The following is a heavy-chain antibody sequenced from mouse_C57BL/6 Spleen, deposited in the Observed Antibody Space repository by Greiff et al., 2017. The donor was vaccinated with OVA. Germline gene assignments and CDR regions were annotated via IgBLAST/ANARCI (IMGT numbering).Heavy chain of an antibody. CDR1: GYTFTDYY. V-gene: IGHV1-26*01. CDR3: ARSRPYYRYAMDY. D-gene: IGHD2-10*01. J-gene: IGHJ4*01. Sequence: EVQLQQSGPELVKPGASVKISCKASGYTFTDYYMNWVKQSHGKSLEWIGDINPNNGGTSYNQKFKGKATLTVDKSSSTAYMELHSLTSEDSAVYYCARSRPYYRYAMDYWGQGTSVTVSS. CDR2: INPNNGGT.